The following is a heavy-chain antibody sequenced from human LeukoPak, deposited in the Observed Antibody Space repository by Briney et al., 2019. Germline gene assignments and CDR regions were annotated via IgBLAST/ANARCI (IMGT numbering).Heavy chain of an antibody. J-gene: IGHJ4*02. Sequence: SETLSLTCTVSGGSISSYYWSWIRQPPGKGLEWIGYIYYSGSTNYNPSLKSRVTISVDTSKNQFSLKLSSVTAADTAVYYCARQPDDFSGWNNGQDFFDYWGQGTLVTVSS. V-gene: IGHV4-59*08. CDR2: IYYSGST. D-gene: IGHD6-19*01. CDR1: GGSISSYY. CDR3: ARQPDDFSGWNNGQDFFDY.